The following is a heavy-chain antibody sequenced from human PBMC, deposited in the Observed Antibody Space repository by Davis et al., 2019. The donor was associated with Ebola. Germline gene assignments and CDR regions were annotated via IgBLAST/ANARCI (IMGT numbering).Heavy chain of an antibody. D-gene: IGHD2-15*01. V-gene: IGHV4-59*01. J-gene: IGHJ5*02. CDR1: GGSISSYY. CDR2: IYYIGST. Sequence: MPSETLSLTCTVSGGSISSYYWSWIRQPPGKGLEWIGYIYYIGSTNYNPSLKSRVTISVDTSKNQFSLKLSSVTAADTAVYYCARAVVVVAATPDWFDPWGQGTLVTVSS. CDR3: ARAVVVVAATPDWFDP.